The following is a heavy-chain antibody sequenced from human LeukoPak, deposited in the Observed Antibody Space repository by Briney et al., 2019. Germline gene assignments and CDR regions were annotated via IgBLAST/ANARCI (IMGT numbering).Heavy chain of an antibody. Sequence: SETLSLTCTVSGGSISNNYWNWIRQPAGKGLEWIGRIYASGSTIYNPSLKSRVTMSVDTSKNQFSLGPSSVTAADTALYYCARGEVATPRSYYFDYWGQGALVTVSS. V-gene: IGHV4-4*07. J-gene: IGHJ4*02. CDR2: IYASGST. CDR1: GGSISNNY. D-gene: IGHD5-24*01. CDR3: ARGEVATPRSYYFDY.